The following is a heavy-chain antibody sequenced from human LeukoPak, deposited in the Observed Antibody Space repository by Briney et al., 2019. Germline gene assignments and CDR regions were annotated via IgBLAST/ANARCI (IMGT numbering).Heavy chain of an antibody. J-gene: IGHJ4*02. Sequence: ASVKVSCKASGYTFTSYAMNWVRQAPGQGLEWMGWINTNTGNPTYAQGFTGRFVFSLDTSVSTAYLQISSLKAEDTAVYYCSRAVPIVVVTGGGYYFDYWGQGTLVTVSS. V-gene: IGHV7-4-1*02. CDR3: SRAVPIVVVTGGGYYFDY. CDR1: GYTFTSYA. D-gene: IGHD2-21*02. CDR2: INTNTGNP.